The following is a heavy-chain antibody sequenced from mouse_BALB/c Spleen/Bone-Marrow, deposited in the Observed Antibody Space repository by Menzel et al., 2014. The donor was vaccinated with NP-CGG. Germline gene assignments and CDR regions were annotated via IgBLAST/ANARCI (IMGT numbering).Heavy chain of an antibody. V-gene: IGHV1-12*01. CDR1: GYTFTSYN. D-gene: IGHD2-3*01. CDR2: IYPGNGDT. Sequence: QVQLQQSGAELVKPGASVKVSCKASGYTFTSYNMHWVKQTPGQGLEWIGAIYPGNGDTSYNQKFKGKATLTADKSSSTAYMQLSSRTSEDSAVYYCAGDGLLSDYWGQGTTLTVSS. J-gene: IGHJ2*01. CDR3: AGDGLLSDY.